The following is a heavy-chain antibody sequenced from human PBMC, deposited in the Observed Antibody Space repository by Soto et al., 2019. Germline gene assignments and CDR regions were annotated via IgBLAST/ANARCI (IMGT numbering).Heavy chain of an antibody. CDR1: GYTFTGYY. CDR2: INPNSGGT. CDR3: ARALYYGSGSHRMDV. J-gene: IGHJ6*02. Sequence: GPVKVSCKASGYTFTGYYMHWVRQAPGQGLEWMGWINPNSGGTNYAQKFQGWVTMTRDTSISTAYMELSRLRSDDTAVYYCARALYYGSGSHRMDVWGQGTTVTVS. D-gene: IGHD3-10*01. V-gene: IGHV1-2*04.